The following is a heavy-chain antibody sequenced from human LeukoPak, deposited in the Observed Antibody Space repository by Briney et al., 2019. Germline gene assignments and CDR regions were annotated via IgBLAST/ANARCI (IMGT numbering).Heavy chain of an antibody. Sequence: SETLSLTCTVSGGSISSYYWNWIRQSPGKGLEWIGYVLYSGSGDYNPSLKSRVTILIDTSKNQFSLKLSSVTTADTAVYYCARLKLGAYFDLWGRGTLVTVSS. CDR3: ARLKLGAYFDL. CDR2: VLYSGSG. J-gene: IGHJ2*01. D-gene: IGHD3-16*01. CDR1: GGSISSYY. V-gene: IGHV4-59*01.